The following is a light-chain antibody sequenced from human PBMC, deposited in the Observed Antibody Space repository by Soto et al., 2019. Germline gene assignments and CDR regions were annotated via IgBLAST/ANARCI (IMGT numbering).Light chain of an antibody. CDR3: QVWDRGSNHLV. Sequence: SYELTQPPSVSVAPGQTATMTWGGNNVGSYSVHWYQQKPGQAPVLVVHDDRNRPSGITERFSGSNAGNTATLTIRRVEAGDEAGYFCQVWDRGSNHLVFGGVTKLTVL. V-gene: IGLV3-21*02. CDR2: DDR. J-gene: IGLJ2*01. CDR1: NVGSYS.